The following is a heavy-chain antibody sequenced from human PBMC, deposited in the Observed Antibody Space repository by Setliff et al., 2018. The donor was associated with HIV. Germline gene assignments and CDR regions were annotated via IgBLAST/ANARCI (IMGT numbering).Heavy chain of an antibody. J-gene: IGHJ6*02. CDR3: ARSFRRMDV. CDR1: GDTFSNSA. Sequence: ASVKVSCKASGDTFSNSALTWVRQAPGHGLEWMGWISPNFGHTKYARKFLDRVTMTIDTATSRAYMELRSLRSDDTAVYYCARSFRRMDVWGQGTTVTVSS. CDR2: ISPNFGHT. V-gene: IGHV1-18*01. D-gene: IGHD3-16*01.